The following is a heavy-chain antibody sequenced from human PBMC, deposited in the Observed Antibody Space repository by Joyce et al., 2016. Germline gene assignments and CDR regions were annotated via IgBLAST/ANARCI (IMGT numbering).Heavy chain of an antibody. CDR3: ARTGGSYYDYYYYGLDV. CDR1: GFTFSSYW. Sequence: EVQLVESGGGLVQPGGSLRLSCTASGFTFSSYWMHWVRQVSGKGLVGVSHISSEESSTSYADSVKGRFTSSRDNAKNTLYLHMNSLRTEDTAVYYCARTGGSYYDYYYYGLDVWGQGTTVIVSS. D-gene: IGHD1-26*01. CDR2: ISSEESST. J-gene: IGHJ6*02. V-gene: IGHV3-74*01.